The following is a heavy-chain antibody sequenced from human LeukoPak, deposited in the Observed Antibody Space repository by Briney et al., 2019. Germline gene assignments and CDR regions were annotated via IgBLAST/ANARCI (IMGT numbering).Heavy chain of an antibody. CDR2: ISSSSNYI. CDR3: ARERRMVRGVKDY. J-gene: IGHJ4*02. V-gene: IGHV3-21*01. CDR1: GFILSSYS. Sequence: GGSLRLSCAASGFILSSYSMNWVRQAPGKGLEWVSCISSSSNYIYYADSVKGRFTISRDNAKNSLYLQMNSLRAEDTAVYYCARERRMVRGVKDYWGQGTLVTVSS. D-gene: IGHD3-10*01.